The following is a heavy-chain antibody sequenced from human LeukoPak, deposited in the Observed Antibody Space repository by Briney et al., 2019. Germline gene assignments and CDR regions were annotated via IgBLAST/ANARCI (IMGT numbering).Heavy chain of an antibody. V-gene: IGHV3-23*01. CDR1: GFTFSSYA. CDR3: AKVPRDYGDLDLDY. CDR2: ISGSGGST. D-gene: IGHD4-17*01. Sequence: GGSLRLSCAASGFTFSSYAMSWVRPAPGKGLEWVAAISGSGGSTYYADSVKGRFTISRDNSKNTLYLQMNSLRAEDTAVYYCAKVPRDYGDLDLDYWGQGTLVTVSS. J-gene: IGHJ4*02.